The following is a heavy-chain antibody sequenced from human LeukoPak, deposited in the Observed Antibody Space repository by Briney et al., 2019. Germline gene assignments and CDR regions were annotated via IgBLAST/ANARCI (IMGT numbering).Heavy chain of an antibody. V-gene: IGHV3-7*03. Sequence: PGGSLRLSCAASGFTFSDYWMNWVRQAPRKGLEWVANIKQDGSEKSYVDSVKGRFTISRDNSKNTLYLQMNSLRAEDTAVYYCAKGGSSRLYFDYWGQGTLVTVSS. D-gene: IGHD1-26*01. CDR2: IKQDGSEK. CDR1: GFTFSDYW. J-gene: IGHJ4*02. CDR3: AKGGSSRLYFDY.